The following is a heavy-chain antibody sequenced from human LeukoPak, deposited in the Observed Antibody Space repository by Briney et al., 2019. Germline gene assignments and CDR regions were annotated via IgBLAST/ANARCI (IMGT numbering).Heavy chain of an antibody. CDR2: MYSSGST. V-gene: IGHV4-39*07. CDR1: GGSISSSPYY. J-gene: IGHJ4*02. Sequence: SETLSLTCTVSGGSISSSPYYWDWIRQPPGTGLEWVGSMYSSGSTYYNPSLKSRVTISIDTSKNQFSLKLTPVTAADTAVYYCARGTNYFDYWGQGTLVTVSS. CDR3: ARGTNYFDY.